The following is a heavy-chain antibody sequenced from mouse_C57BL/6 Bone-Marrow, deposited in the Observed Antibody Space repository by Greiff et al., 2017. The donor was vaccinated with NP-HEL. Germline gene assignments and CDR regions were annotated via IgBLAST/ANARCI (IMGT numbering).Heavy chain of an antibody. CDR2: IHPNSGST. D-gene: IGHD4-1*01. V-gene: IGHV1-64*01. J-gene: IGHJ1*03. CDR1: GYTFTSYW. CDR3: ASLAGTWYFDV. Sequence: QVQLQQPGAELVKPGASVKLSCKASGYTFTSYWMHWVQQRPGQGLEWIGLIHPNSGSTNYNEKFKSKATLTVDKSSSTAYMQISSLTSEDSAVYYCASLAGTWYFDVWGTGTTVTVSS.